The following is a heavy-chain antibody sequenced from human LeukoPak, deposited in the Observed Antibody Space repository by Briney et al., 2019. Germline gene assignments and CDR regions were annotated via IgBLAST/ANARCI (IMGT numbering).Heavy chain of an antibody. Sequence: GGSLRLSCAASGFTFDDYAMHWVRQAPGKGLEWVSGISWNSGSIGYADSVKGRFTISRDNAKNSLYLQMNSLRAEDTALYYCANASGSSWYSRFDYWGQGTLVTVSS. CDR3: ANASGSSWYSRFDY. V-gene: IGHV3-9*01. CDR2: ISWNSGSI. D-gene: IGHD6-13*01. J-gene: IGHJ4*02. CDR1: GFTFDDYA.